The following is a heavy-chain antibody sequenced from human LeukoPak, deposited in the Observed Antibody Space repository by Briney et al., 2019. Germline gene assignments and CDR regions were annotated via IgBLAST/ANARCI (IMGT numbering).Heavy chain of an antibody. CDR2: INPNSGGT. D-gene: IGHD3-22*01. J-gene: IGHJ3*02. CDR3: ATTRYDSSGYYYHPFGAFDI. CDR1: GYTFTSYG. Sequence: ASVKVSCKASGYTFTSYGISWVRQAPGQGLEWMGWINPNSGGTNYAQKFQGRVTMTRDTSISTAYMELSRLRSDDTAVYYCATTRYDSSGYYYHPFGAFDIWGQGTMVTVSS. V-gene: IGHV1-2*02.